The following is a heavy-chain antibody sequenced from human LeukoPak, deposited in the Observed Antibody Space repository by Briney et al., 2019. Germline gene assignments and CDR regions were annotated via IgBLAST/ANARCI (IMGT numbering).Heavy chain of an antibody. J-gene: IGHJ4*02. Sequence: GGSLRLSCAASGFTFSSYAMSWVRQAPGKGLEWVSAISGNGVGTHYADSVKGRFTISRDNSKNTLYLQMNSLRAEDTAVYYCANIHFDLVVAATALDYWGQGTLVTVSS. CDR3: ANIHFDLVVAATALDY. CDR2: ISGNGVGT. V-gene: IGHV3-23*01. D-gene: IGHD2-15*01. CDR1: GFTFSSYA.